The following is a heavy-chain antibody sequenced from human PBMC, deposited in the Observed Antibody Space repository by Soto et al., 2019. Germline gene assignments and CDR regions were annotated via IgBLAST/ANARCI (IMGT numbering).Heavy chain of an antibody. CDR2: ISGSGDRT. CDR3: AKVGRYCSACRCVNWLGP. J-gene: IGHJ5*02. CDR1: GFTFSNYP. V-gene: IGHV3-23*01. D-gene: IGHD2-15*01. Sequence: PGGSLRLSCAASGFTFSNYPTCLVRPAPGKVLDSVPAISGSGDRTDYADPVPGRVTISRDNSKTTLHLQMNSLRADDTAVHDFAKVGRYCSACRCVNWLGPWGQGTLVSASS.